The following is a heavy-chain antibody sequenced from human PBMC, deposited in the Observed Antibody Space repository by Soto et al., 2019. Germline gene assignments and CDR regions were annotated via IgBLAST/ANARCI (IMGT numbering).Heavy chain of an antibody. CDR1: VYSITIANC. D-gene: IGHD3-3*01. J-gene: IGHJ5*02. V-gene: IGHV4-4*02. CDR2: IYHNGST. CDR3: ARDRGAIFGVVIRNWFEP. Sequence: PSSTXSLTCSFSVYSITIANCFICFRQSPRKVLEWLGEIYHNGSTNYNPSLKSRVAISVDKAKNQFSLKLTSVTAADTAVYYCARDRGAIFGVVIRNWFEPWGQGTLV.